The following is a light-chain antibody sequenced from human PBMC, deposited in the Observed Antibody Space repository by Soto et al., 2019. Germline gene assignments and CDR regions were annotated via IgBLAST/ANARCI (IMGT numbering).Light chain of an antibody. Sequence: QSVLTQPPSVSGAPGQRVTISCTGSSSYIGAGYDVHWYQQLPGTAPKLLLYANTNRPSGVPDRFSGSKSGTSASLAITGLQAEDEADYYCQSYDDSLGGHVIFGGGTKLTV. J-gene: IGLJ2*01. V-gene: IGLV1-40*01. CDR2: ANT. CDR3: QSYDDSLGGHVI. CDR1: SSYIGAGYD.